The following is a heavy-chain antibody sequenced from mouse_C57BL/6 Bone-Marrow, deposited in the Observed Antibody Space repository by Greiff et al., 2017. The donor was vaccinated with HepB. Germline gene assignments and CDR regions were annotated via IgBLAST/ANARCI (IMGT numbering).Heavy chain of an antibody. V-gene: IGHV5-6-4*01. Sequence: EVKLVESGGGLVKPGGSLKLSCAASGFTFSSYAMSWVRQTPEKRLEWVATISDGGSYTYYPDTVKGRFTISRDNARNTLYLQMSSLKSEDTAMYYCTRDGYYFDYWGQGTTLTVSS. D-gene: IGHD2-2*01. CDR3: TRDGYYFDY. CDR1: GFTFSSYA. CDR2: ISDGGSYT. J-gene: IGHJ2*01.